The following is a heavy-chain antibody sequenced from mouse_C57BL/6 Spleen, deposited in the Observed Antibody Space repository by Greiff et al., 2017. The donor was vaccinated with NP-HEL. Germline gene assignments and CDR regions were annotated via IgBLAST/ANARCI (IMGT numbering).Heavy chain of an antibody. CDR1: GYTFTSYW. Sequence: QVQLQQPGAELVRPGTSVKLSCKASGYTFTSYWMHWVKQRPGQGLEWIGVIDPPDSYTNYNQKFKGKATLTVDTSSSTAYMQLSSLTSEDSAVYYCAPYGSSYGYFDVWGTGTTVTVAS. V-gene: IGHV1-59*01. J-gene: IGHJ1*03. D-gene: IGHD1-1*01. CDR2: IDPPDSYT. CDR3: APYGSSYGYFDV.